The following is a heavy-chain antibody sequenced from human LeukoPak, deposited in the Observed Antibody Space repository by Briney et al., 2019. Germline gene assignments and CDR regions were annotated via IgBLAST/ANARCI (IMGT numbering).Heavy chain of an antibody. V-gene: IGHV1-69*05. CDR1: GGTFNNSA. CDR2: IMPLFGTA. J-gene: IGHJ5*02. Sequence: SVKVSCKTSGGTFNNSAISWVRQAPGQGLEWLGGIMPLFGTAGYAQKFQGRVTITKDESTRTVYLELTSLTSDDTAVYYCARDVHGDYGSGWFDPWGRGTLVSVSS. D-gene: IGHD4-17*01. CDR3: ARDVHGDYGSGWFDP.